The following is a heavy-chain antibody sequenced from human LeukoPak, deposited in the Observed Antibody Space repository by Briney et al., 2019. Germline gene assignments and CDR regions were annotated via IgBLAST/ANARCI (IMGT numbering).Heavy chain of an antibody. CDR1: GGSISSFY. V-gene: IGHV4-59*01. CDR3: ARGFDGPNAFDI. CDR2: IYYSGST. J-gene: IGHJ3*02. Sequence: SETLSLTCIVSGGSISSFYWSWIRQPPGKGLEWIGYIYYSGSTNYNPSLKSRVTVSIDTSKNQVSLKLSSMTAADTAVYYCARGFDGPNAFDIWGQGTMVTVSS. D-gene: IGHD3-9*01.